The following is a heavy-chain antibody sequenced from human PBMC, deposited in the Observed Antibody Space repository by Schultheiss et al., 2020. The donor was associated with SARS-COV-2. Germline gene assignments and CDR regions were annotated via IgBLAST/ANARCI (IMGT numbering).Heavy chain of an antibody. Sequence: SQTLSLTCTVSGASISSDYWSWIRQPPGKGLEWIGYIFYSRSDNYNPSLESRVTMSVDTSKNQFSLRLTSVTAADTAVYYCARQVSEGMDVWGQGTTVTVSS. CDR1: GASISSDY. V-gene: IGHV4-59*08. CDR3: ARQVSEGMDV. CDR2: IFYSRSD. J-gene: IGHJ6*02.